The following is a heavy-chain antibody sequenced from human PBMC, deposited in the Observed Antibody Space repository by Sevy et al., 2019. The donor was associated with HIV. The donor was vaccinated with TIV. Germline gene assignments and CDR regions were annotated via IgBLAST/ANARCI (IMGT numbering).Heavy chain of an antibody. CDR2: IIPIFGTA. CDR3: VRDRDSSSWAYYYYYYMDV. V-gene: IGHV1-69*13. CDR1: GGTFSSYA. D-gene: IGHD6-13*01. J-gene: IGHJ6*03. Sequence: ASVKVSCKASGGTFSSYAISWVRQAPGQGLEWMGGIIPIFGTANYAQKFQGRVTITADESTSTAYMELSSLRSEDTAVYYCVRDRDSSSWAYYYYYYMDVWGKGTTVTVSS.